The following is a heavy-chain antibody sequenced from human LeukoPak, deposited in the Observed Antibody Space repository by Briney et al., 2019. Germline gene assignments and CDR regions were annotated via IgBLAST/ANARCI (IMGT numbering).Heavy chain of an antibody. J-gene: IGHJ4*02. CDR2: IKQGGSEN. CDR1: AFTFSSYW. Sequence: AESLTLSCTASAFTFSSYWMSWVRQAPGKGLEWVANIKQGGSENYYVDSVKGRITISRDNAKNSLFLQTNSLQAEDTVVYYCARAGGYYYYSSGYYYAEEYYFDYWGQGTLVTVSS. V-gene: IGHV3-7*05. CDR3: ARAGGYYYYSSGYYYAEEYYFDY. D-gene: IGHD3-22*01.